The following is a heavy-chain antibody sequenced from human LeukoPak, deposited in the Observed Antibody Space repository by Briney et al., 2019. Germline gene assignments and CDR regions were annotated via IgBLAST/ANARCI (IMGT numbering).Heavy chain of an antibody. CDR3: ARGRAVLRYFDWLSTRSPMGWFDP. CDR2: INHSGST. J-gene: IGHJ5*02. V-gene: IGHV4-34*01. CDR1: GGSISSYY. D-gene: IGHD3-9*01. Sequence: SETLSLTCTVSGGSISSYYRSWIRQPPGKGLEWIGEINHSGSTNYNPSLKSRVTISVDTSKNQFSLKLSSVTAADTAVYYCARGRAVLRYFDWLSTRSPMGWFDPWGQGTLVTVSS.